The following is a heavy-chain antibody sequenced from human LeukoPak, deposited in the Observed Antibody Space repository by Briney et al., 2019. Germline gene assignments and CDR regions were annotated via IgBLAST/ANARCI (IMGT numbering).Heavy chain of an antibody. CDR1: GFTFSSYG. CDR2: ISGSGGST. V-gene: IGHV3-23*01. D-gene: IGHD3-22*01. Sequence: PGGSLRLSCAASGFTFSSYGMHWVRQAPGKGLEWVSAISGSGGSTYYADSVKGRFTISGDNSKNTLYLQMNSLRAEDTAVYYCAKENAGVTMIVVVTSKMGFDLWGRGTLVTVSS. J-gene: IGHJ2*01. CDR3: AKENAGVTMIVVVTSKMGFDL.